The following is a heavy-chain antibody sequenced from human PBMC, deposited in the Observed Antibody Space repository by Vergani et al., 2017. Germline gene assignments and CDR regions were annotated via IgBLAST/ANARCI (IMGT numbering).Heavy chain of an antibody. CDR3: AKSIGYCTSGSCRPYYFDL. CDR1: GYIFKNYY. D-gene: IGHD2-15*01. Sequence: QVQLVQSGAAVKKPGASAKVSCTASGYIFKNYYMHWLRLAPGQGFQWMGVVNVVTGAATSPQKFEGRITMTRDTSTATFYMDLSSLKYEHTAIYYCAKSIGYCTSGSCRPYYFDLWGQETLVTVSS. V-gene: IGHV1-46*02. CDR2: VNVVTGAA. J-gene: IGHJ4*02.